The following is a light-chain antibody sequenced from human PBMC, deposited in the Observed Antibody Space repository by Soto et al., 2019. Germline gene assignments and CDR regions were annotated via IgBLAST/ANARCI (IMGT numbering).Light chain of an antibody. J-gene: IGKJ3*01. CDR2: WAS. CDR3: QQYYSTPPA. V-gene: IGKV4-1*01. Sequence: DIVMTQSPDSLAVSLGERATINCKSSQSVLYSSNNKNYLAWYQQKPGQPPKLLIYWASTRESGVPDRFSGRGSGTDFTLTISSLQAEDVAVYYCQQYYSTPPAFGPGTKVD. CDR1: QSVLYSSNNKNY.